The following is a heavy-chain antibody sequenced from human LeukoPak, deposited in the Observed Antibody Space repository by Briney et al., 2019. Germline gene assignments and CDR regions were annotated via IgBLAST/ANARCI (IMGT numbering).Heavy chain of an antibody. J-gene: IGHJ6*02. CDR2: IWFDGSRK. Sequence: GGSLRLSCAASGFIFSDYAMHWVRQAPGKGLEWVAQIWFDGSRKNYADSVKGRFTISRDHSKNTVSLQMNSLRAEDTALYYCAKDGQSDAPYAMDVWGQGTTVT. V-gene: IGHV3-30*02. CDR1: GFIFSDYA. D-gene: IGHD2-8*01. CDR3: AKDGQSDAPYAMDV.